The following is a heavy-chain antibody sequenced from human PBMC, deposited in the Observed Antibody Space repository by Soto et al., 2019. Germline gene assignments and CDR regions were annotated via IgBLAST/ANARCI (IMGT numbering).Heavy chain of an antibody. Sequence: VGSLRLSCAASGFTFSSYAMSWVRQAPGKGLEWVSAISGSGGSTYYADSVKGRFTISRDNSKNTLYLQMNSLRAEDTAVYYCAKGSRDCSSTSCYAPPPYYYYMDVWGKGTTVTVSS. CDR2: ISGSGGST. CDR3: AKGSRDCSSTSCYAPPPYYYYMDV. V-gene: IGHV3-23*01. D-gene: IGHD2-2*01. CDR1: GFTFSSYA. J-gene: IGHJ6*03.